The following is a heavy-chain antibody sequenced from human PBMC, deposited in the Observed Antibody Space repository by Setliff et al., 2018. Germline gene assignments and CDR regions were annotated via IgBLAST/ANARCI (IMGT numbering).Heavy chain of an antibody. Sequence: ASVKVSCKASGYTFTNYAMSWMRQAPGQGLEWMGWINTNTGNPRYAQGFTGRFVFSLDTSVSTAYLQISSLKGEDTGVYYCARASRYGTIRYRGDYYMDVWGKGTTVTVSS. D-gene: IGHD5-12*01. CDR1: GYTFTNYA. CDR3: ARASRYGTIRYRGDYYMDV. CDR2: INTNTGNP. J-gene: IGHJ6*03. V-gene: IGHV7-4-1*02.